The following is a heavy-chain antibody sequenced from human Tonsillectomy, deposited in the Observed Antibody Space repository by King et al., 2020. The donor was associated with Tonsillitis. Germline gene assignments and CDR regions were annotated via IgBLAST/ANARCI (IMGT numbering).Heavy chain of an antibody. CDR3: AGGSDRWQQLVLRY. Sequence: VQLQQWGAGLLKPSETLSLTCAVYGGSFSGYYWSWIRQPPGKGLEWIGEINHSGSTNYNPSLKSRVTISVDTSKNQFSLKLSSVTAADTAVYYCAGGSDRWQQLVLRYWGQGTLVTVSS. J-gene: IGHJ4*02. CDR1: GGSFSGYY. V-gene: IGHV4-34*01. D-gene: IGHD6-13*01. CDR2: INHSGST.